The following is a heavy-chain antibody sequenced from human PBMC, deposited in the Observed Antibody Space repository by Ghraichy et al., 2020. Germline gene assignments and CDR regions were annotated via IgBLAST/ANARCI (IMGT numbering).Heavy chain of an antibody. J-gene: IGHJ4*02. CDR1: GGSISSSSYY. D-gene: IGHD3-22*01. CDR2: IYYSGST. V-gene: IGHV4-39*07. Sequence: ETLSLTCTVSGGSISSSSYYWGWIRQPPGKGLEWIGSIYYSGSTYYNPSLKSRVTISVDTSKNQFSLKLSSVSAADTAVYYCARDSSGYYGAAWGYWGQGTLVTVSS. CDR3: ARDSSGYYGAAWGY.